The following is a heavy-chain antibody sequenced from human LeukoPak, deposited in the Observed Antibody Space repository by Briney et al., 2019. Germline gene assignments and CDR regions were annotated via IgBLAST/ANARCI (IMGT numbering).Heavy chain of an antibody. Sequence: ASVKVSCKASGGTFSSYAISWVRQAPGQGLEWMGWINPNSGGTNYAQKFQGRVTMTRDTSISTAYMELSRLRSDDTAVYYCARAIKDIVVVPAAWNWFDPWGQGTLVTVSS. V-gene: IGHV1-2*02. J-gene: IGHJ5*02. CDR3: ARAIKDIVVVPAAWNWFDP. D-gene: IGHD2-2*01. CDR2: INPNSGGT. CDR1: GGTFSSYA.